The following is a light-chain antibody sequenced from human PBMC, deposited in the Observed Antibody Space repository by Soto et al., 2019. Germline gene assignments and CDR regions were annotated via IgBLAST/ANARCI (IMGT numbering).Light chain of an antibody. Sequence: EIVLTQSPATLFLSPGERATLSCRASQSVSSYLAWYQQKPGQAPRLLIYDASNRATGIPARFIGSGSGTDFTLTISSLEPEDFAIYYCQQRSNWPPVTFGGGTKVEIK. CDR3: QQRSNWPPVT. CDR1: QSVSSY. J-gene: IGKJ4*01. CDR2: DAS. V-gene: IGKV3-11*01.